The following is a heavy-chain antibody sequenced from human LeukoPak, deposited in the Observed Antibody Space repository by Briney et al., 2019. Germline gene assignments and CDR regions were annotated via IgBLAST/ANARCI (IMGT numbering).Heavy chain of an antibody. CDR2: ISSSSSYI. Sequence: GGSLRLSCAASGFTFSSYSMNWVRQAPGKGPEWVSSISSSSSYIYYADSVKGRFTISRDNAKNSLYLQMNSLRAEDTAVYYCARGPLGYSYGYDAFDIWGQGTMVTVSS. J-gene: IGHJ3*02. CDR3: ARGPLGYSYGYDAFDI. D-gene: IGHD5-18*01. V-gene: IGHV3-21*01. CDR1: GFTFSSYS.